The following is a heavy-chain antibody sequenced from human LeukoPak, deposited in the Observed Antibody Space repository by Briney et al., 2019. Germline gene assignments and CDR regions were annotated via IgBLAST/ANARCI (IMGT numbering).Heavy chain of an antibody. CDR1: GGSISSRSHH. D-gene: IGHD3-22*01. V-gene: IGHV4-39*02. CDR3: AREGWGYNDGRGSFDY. Sequence: SETLSLTCTVSGGSISSRSHHWGWIRQPPGKGLEWIGNIYYSGSTFYNPSLKSRVTISVDTSQEQFSLKLSSVAAADTAVYYCAREGWGYNDGRGSFDYWGQGTLVTVSS. CDR2: IYYSGST. J-gene: IGHJ4*02.